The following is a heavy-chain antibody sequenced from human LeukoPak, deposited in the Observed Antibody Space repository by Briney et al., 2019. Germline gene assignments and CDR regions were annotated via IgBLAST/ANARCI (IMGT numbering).Heavy chain of an antibody. D-gene: IGHD3-10*01. J-gene: IGHJ4*02. Sequence: PGGSLRLSCAASGFTFSSYWMSWVRQAPGKGLEWVANIKQDGSEKYYVDSVKGRFTISRDNAKNSLYLQMNSLRAEDTAVYYCARDQVKFINTAIFDYWGQGTLVTVSS. CDR3: ARDQVKFINTAIFDY. V-gene: IGHV3-7*01. CDR1: GFTFSSYW. CDR2: IKQDGSEK.